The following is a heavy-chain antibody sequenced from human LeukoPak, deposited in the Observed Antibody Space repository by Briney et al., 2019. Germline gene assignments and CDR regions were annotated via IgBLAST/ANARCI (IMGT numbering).Heavy chain of an antibody. D-gene: IGHD2-21*02. CDR2: VSHTGAT. J-gene: IGHJ4*01. Sequence: SETLSLTCTVSGGSITSSPYHWAWIRQPPWRGPEWIGTVSHTGATQYSPSLTSRFTISLDTSKNQFSLSLNSVTAADTAIFYCARSMVTTDRNFDHRGQGTLVTVSS. CDR1: GGSITSSPYH. V-gene: IGHV4-39*07. CDR3: ARSMVTTDRNFDH.